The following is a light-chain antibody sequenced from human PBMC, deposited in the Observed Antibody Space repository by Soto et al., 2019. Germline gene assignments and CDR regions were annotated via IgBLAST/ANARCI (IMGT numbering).Light chain of an antibody. CDR2: EVS. J-gene: IGLJ1*01. Sequence: QSALTQPASVSGSPGQSITLSCTGTSSDVGDFDYVSWYQQHPRKAPKLMIYEVSYRPSGVSNRLSGSKSGNTASLTISGLQAEDEADYYCSSYTSTSTFYVFGTGTKVTVL. CDR3: SSYTSTSTFYV. CDR1: SSDVGDFDY. V-gene: IGLV2-14*01.